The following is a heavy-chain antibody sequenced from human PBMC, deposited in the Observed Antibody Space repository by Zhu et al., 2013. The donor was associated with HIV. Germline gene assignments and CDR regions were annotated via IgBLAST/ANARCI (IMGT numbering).Heavy chain of an antibody. D-gene: IGHD3-3*01. CDR3: AAERPYYDFWSGYFHDAFDI. Sequence: QMQLVQSGPEVKKPGTSVKVSCKASGFTFTSSAVQWVRQARGQRLEWIGWIVVGSGNTNYAQKFQERVTITRDMSTSTAYMELSSLRSEDTAVYYCAAERPYYDFWSGYFHDAFDIWAKGQWSPSLQ. CDR2: IVVGSGNT. V-gene: IGHV1-58*01. CDR1: GFTFTSSA. J-gene: IGHJ3*02.